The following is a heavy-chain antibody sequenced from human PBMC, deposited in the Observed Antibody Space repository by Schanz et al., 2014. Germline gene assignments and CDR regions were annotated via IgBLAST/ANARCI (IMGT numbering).Heavy chain of an antibody. J-gene: IGHJ6*02. CDR1: GFSFNNYW. V-gene: IGHV3-7*03. CDR2: IIHDGSEK. Sequence: EVQLVESGGGLVQPGGSLRLSCAASGFSFNNYWMTWFRQAPGKGLEWVANIIHDGSEKFYVDSVKGRFTISRDNSKNTLSLQMNSLRAEDTAVYYCAKDDTQVNGMDVWGQGTTVTVSS. CDR3: AKDDTQVNGMDV.